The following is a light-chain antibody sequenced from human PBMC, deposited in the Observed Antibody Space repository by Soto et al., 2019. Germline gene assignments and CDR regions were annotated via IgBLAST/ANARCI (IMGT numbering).Light chain of an antibody. V-gene: IGKV3-11*01. Sequence: EIVLTRSPATLSLSPGERATLSCRPSQSVSSYLAWYQQKPGQAPRLLIYDASTRATGIPARFSGSGSGTDFTLTISSLEPEDFAVYYCQQRSNWPPLTFGGGTKVDI. J-gene: IGKJ4*01. CDR1: QSVSSY. CDR2: DAS. CDR3: QQRSNWPPLT.